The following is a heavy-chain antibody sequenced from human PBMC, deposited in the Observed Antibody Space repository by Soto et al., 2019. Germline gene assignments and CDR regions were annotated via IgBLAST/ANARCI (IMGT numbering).Heavy chain of an antibody. J-gene: IGHJ6*02. CDR1: GFTFSNFE. CDR3: ARAECSSPDCLTAYYSYGLDV. Sequence: GGSLRLSCAASGFTFSNFEMHWVRQAPGKGLEWVSYINTAGSTKYYAESVKGRFTISRDNARNSLFLQMNSLRAEDTAVYYCARAECSSPDCLTAYYSYGLDVWGQGSTVTVSS. D-gene: IGHD3-9*01. V-gene: IGHV3-48*03. CDR2: INTAGSTK.